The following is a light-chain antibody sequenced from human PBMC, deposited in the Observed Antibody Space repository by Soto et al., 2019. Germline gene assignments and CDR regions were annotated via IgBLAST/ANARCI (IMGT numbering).Light chain of an antibody. Sequence: DIQMTQSPSSLSASVGDRVTITCRASESIRNNLNWYQQKPGKAPKLLIYAASTLQSGVPSRFSGGVSVTEFTLTIGSLQPEDFTAYYCQHTYSTPRGAFGQGTKVEF. J-gene: IGKJ1*01. CDR2: AAS. V-gene: IGKV1-39*01. CDR1: ESIRNN. CDR3: QHTYSTPRGA.